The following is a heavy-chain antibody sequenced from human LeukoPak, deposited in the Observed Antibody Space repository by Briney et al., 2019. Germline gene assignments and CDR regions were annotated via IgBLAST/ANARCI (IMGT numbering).Heavy chain of an antibody. CDR2: TYFRSKWYN. Sequence: SQTLSLTCAISGDSVSTNSAAWNWIRQSPSRGLEWLGRTYFRSKWYNEYAVSVKSQITINPDTSRNQFSLHLNFVTPEDTAVYYCARGVTAHYDSWGQGTLVTVSS. D-gene: IGHD4-23*01. CDR1: GDSVSTNSAA. V-gene: IGHV6-1*01. CDR3: ARGVTAHYDS. J-gene: IGHJ4*02.